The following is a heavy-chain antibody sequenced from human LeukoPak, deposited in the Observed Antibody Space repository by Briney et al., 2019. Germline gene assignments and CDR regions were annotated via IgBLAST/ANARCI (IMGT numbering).Heavy chain of an antibody. CDR2: VYYSGST. CDR1: GGSISSSSYY. Sequence: SETLSLTCTVSGGSISSSSYYWGWIRQPPGKELEWIGSVYYSGSTFYNPSLKSRVTISVDTSKNQFSLKVRSVTAADTAVYYCARQSPSIAAAGRDYFDYWGQGTLVTVSS. V-gene: IGHV4-39*01. J-gene: IGHJ4*02. CDR3: ARQSPSIAAAGRDYFDY. D-gene: IGHD6-13*01.